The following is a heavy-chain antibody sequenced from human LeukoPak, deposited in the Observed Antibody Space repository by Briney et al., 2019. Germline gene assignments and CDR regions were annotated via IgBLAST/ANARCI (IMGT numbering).Heavy chain of an antibody. V-gene: IGHV1-69*04. J-gene: IGHJ4*02. CDR3: ASMDTAMVTANENGDFDY. CDR1: GGTFSSYA. D-gene: IGHD5-18*01. Sequence: ASVKVSCKASGGTFSSYAISWVRQAPGQGLEWMGRIIPILGIANYAQKFQGRVTITADKSTSTAYMELSSLRSEDTAVYYCASMDTAMVTANENGDFDYWGQGTLVTVSS. CDR2: IIPILGIA.